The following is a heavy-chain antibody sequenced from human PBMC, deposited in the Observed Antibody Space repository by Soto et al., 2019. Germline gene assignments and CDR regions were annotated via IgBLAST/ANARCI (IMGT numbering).Heavy chain of an antibody. V-gene: IGHV1-69*06. D-gene: IGHD3-16*01. CDR1: GGTFSSYA. CDR3: ARERRLGPRGSYYYGMDV. J-gene: IGHJ6*02. CDR2: IIPIFGTA. Sequence: SVKVSCKASGGTFSSYAISWVRQAPGQGLEWMGGIIPIFGTANYAQKFQGRVTITADKSTSTAYMELSSLRSEDTAVYYCARERRLGPRGSYYYGMDVWGQGTTVTVSS.